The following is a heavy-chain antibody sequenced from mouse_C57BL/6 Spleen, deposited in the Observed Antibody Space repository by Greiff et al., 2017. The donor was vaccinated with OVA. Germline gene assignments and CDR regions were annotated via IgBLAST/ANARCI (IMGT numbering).Heavy chain of an antibody. CDR3: ARGIYDGYPYAMDY. CDR2: IYPGSGST. Sequence: QVQLQQPGAELVKPGASVKMSCKASGYTFTSYWITWVKQRPGQGLEWIGDIYPGSGSTNYNEKFKSKATLTVDTSSSTAYMQLSSLTSDDSSFYYCARGIYDGYPYAMDYWGQGTSVTVSS. V-gene: IGHV1-55*01. D-gene: IGHD2-3*01. J-gene: IGHJ4*01. CDR1: GYTFTSYW.